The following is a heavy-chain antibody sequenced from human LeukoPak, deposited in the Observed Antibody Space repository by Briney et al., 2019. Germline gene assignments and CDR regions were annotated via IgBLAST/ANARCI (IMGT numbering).Heavy chain of an antibody. V-gene: IGHV4-34*01. CDR2: IHYTGAT. Sequence: SETLSLTCAVYGGSITGYYWSWIRQTPGRGLEWVGEIHYTGATSYNPSLKSRATISTDTSKTQFSLRLSSVTAADTAVYYCARGNILTGYCFDFWGQGALVTVSS. CDR1: GGSITGYY. J-gene: IGHJ4*02. D-gene: IGHD3-9*01. CDR3: ARGNILTGYCFDF.